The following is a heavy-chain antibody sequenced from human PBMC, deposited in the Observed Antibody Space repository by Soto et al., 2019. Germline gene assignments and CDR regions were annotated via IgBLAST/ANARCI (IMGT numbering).Heavy chain of an antibody. CDR1: GGSISSTGYY. CDR2: IYYSGST. D-gene: IGHD6-6*01. CDR3: SRRYSSSLSNWFYP. Sequence: SETLSLTCTVSGGSISSTGYYWGWIRQPPGKGLEWIGSIYYSGSTSYNPSLQSRVTMSVDTSKYQLSLKLSSVTAADTAVYYCSRRYSSSLSNWFYPWGQGSLVTVSS. J-gene: IGHJ5*02. V-gene: IGHV4-39*07.